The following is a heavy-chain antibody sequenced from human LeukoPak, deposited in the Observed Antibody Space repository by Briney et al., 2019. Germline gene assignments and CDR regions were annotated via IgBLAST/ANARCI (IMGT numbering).Heavy chain of an antibody. CDR1: GFTFDDYA. J-gene: IGHJ4*02. CDR3: ARDQAAAAGFDY. Sequence: GGSLRLSCAASGFTFDDYAMHWVRQAPGKGLVWVSRINSDGSSTSYADSVKGRFTISRDSAKNTLYLQMNSLRAEDTAVYYCARDQAAAAGFDYWGQGTLVTVSS. CDR2: INSDGSST. D-gene: IGHD6-13*01. V-gene: IGHV3-74*01.